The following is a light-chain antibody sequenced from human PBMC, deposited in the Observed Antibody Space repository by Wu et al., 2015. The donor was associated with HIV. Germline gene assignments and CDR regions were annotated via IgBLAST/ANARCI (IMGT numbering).Light chain of an antibody. CDR2: KAA. Sequence: DIQMTQSPSTLSASVGDRVTITCRASQSIGLWLAWYQQKPGKAPNLLIYKAANLQSESHQGSAAVDRGTEFTLTVSNLQPDDFANFIIVQQYSSYPLTFGGGTKLEIK. V-gene: IGKV1-5*03. CDR1: QSIGLW. CDR3: QQYSSYPLT. J-gene: IGKJ4*01.